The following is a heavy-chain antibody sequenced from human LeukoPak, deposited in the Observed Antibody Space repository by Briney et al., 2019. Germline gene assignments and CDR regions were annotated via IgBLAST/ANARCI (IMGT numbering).Heavy chain of an antibody. CDR2: ISSSSSYI. J-gene: IGHJ4*02. V-gene: IGHV3-21*04. CDR1: GFTFSSYS. CDR3: AKDISRHPSPDFDY. Sequence: GGSLRLSCAASGFTFSSYSMNWVRQAPGKGLEWVSSISSSSSYIYYADSVKGRFTISRDNAKNSLYLQMNSLRAEDTALYYCAKDISRHPSPDFDYWGQGTLVTVSS. D-gene: IGHD3-3*02.